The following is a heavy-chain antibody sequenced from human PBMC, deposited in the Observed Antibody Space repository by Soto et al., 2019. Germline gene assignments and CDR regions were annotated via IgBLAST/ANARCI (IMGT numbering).Heavy chain of an antibody. J-gene: IGHJ4*02. CDR3: AGDFARAGPTNEY. CDR1: GFTFSDHY. Sequence: EVQVVESGGGLVQPGGSLRLSCAASGFTFSDHYVDWVRQAPGKGLEWVGRIRNKANRYTTEYAASVKGRFTISRDDSKNSVSLQMDRLKIEDTAVYLGAGDFARAGPTNEYWGQGTLVTVSS. CDR2: IRNKANRYTT. D-gene: IGHD1-26*01. V-gene: IGHV3-72*01.